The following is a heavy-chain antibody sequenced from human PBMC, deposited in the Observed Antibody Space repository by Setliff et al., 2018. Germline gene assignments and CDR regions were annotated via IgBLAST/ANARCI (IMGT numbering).Heavy chain of an antibody. Sequence: SETLSLTCSVSGDSINSGGVCWAWIRQPPGRDLEWVGYICYTGTSTNYNPSLKSRVAMSVDTSKNQFSLKLRSMTAADTAVYYCAKQGSYYYYMDVWGKGTTVTVSS. V-gene: IGHV4-61*05. CDR3: AKQGSYYYYMDV. CDR2: ICYTGTST. D-gene: IGHD6-13*01. J-gene: IGHJ6*03. CDR1: GDSINSGGVC.